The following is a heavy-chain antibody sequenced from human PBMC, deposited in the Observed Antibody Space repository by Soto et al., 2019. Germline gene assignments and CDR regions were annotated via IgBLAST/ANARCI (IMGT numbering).Heavy chain of an antibody. Sequence: GGSLRLSCATSGLNFNGYTMSWVRQAPGKGLEWVADLDEGGGEKHYVDSVKGRFTISRDNAKNSLYLQMNSLRAEDTAVYYCARVNDFWSGYDFDYWGQGTLVTVSS. CDR1: GLNFNGYT. CDR2: LDEGGGEK. V-gene: IGHV3-7*02. CDR3: ARVNDFWSGYDFDY. D-gene: IGHD3-3*01. J-gene: IGHJ4*02.